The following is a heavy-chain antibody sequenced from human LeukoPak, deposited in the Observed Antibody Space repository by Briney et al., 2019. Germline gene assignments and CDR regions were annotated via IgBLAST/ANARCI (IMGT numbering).Heavy chain of an antibody. CDR2: ISSSSSYI. Sequence: GGSLRLSCAASGFTFSSYSMNWVRQAPGKGLEWVSSISSSSSYIYYADPVKGRFTISRDNAKNSLYLQMNSLRAEDTAVYYCARGLKDAFDIWGQGTMVTVSS. J-gene: IGHJ3*02. CDR3: ARGLKDAFDI. CDR1: GFTFSSYS. V-gene: IGHV3-21*01. D-gene: IGHD3-22*01.